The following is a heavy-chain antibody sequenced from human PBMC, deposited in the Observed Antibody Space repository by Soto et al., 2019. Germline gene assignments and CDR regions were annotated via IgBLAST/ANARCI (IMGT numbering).Heavy chain of an antibody. Sequence: GGSLRLSCEASGFSFSSFAMNWVRQAPGRGLEWVSYISDDGASIYYADSLMGRFTISRDNAKNSLSLQMNNLRAEDTAVYYCARENSVQAWLHHFDHWGLGTLVTVSS. CDR3: ARENSVQAWLHHFDH. J-gene: IGHJ4*02. D-gene: IGHD5-18*01. CDR2: ISDDGASI. CDR1: GFSFSSFA. V-gene: IGHV3-48*03.